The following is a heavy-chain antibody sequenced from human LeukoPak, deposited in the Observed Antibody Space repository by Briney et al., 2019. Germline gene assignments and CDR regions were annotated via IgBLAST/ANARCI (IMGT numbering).Heavy chain of an antibody. CDR2: IIPIFGTA. D-gene: IGHD3-22*01. CDR1: VGTFSSYA. J-gene: IGHJ4*02. CDR3: ARGGQYYDSSGYYCDY. Sequence: GASVKVSCKASVGTFSSYAISWVRQAPGQGLEWMGGIIPIFGTANCAQKFQGRVTITADESTSTAYMELSSLRSEDTAVYYCARGGQYYDSSGYYCDYWGQGTLVTVSS. V-gene: IGHV1-69*13.